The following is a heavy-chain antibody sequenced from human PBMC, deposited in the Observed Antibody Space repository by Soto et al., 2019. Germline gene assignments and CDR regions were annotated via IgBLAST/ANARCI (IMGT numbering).Heavy chain of an antibody. CDR3: ARGELDTAMPTYYYYGMDV. CDR2: IIPIFGTA. CDR1: GGTFSSYA. J-gene: IGHJ6*02. V-gene: IGHV1-69*01. Sequence: QVQLVQSGAEVKKPGSSVKVSCKASGGTFSSYAISWVRQAPGQGLEWMGGIIPIFGTANYAQKFQGRVTITADESTSTAYMELSSLRSEDTAVYYCARGELDTAMPTYYYYGMDVWGQGTTVTVSS. D-gene: IGHD5-18*01.